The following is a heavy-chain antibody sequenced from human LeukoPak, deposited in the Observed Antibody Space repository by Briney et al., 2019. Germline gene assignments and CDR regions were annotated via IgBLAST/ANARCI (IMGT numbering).Heavy chain of an antibody. CDR1: GGSFSGYY. Sequence: SETLSLTCAVYGGSFSGYYWSWIRQPPGKGLEWIGEINHSGSTNYNPSLKSRVTISVDTSKNQFSLKLSSVTAADTAVYYCARDANFRFDPWGQGTLVTVSS. D-gene: IGHD2/OR15-2a*01. J-gene: IGHJ5*02. V-gene: IGHV4-34*01. CDR3: ARDANFRFDP. CDR2: INHSGST.